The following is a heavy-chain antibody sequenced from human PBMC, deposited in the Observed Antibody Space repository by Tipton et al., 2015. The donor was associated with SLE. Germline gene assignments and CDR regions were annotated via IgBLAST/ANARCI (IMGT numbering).Heavy chain of an antibody. D-gene: IGHD2-15*01. Sequence: TLSLTCTVSGGSISSDYWTWIRQPPGKGLEWIGSIFYTGSTTYNPSLKSRLTMSVDTPKNQFSLKLTSVTAADTAVYFCARESCNVGNCYFDYWGRGTLVTVSS. CDR1: GGSISSDY. J-gene: IGHJ4*02. V-gene: IGHV4-59*01. CDR2: IFYTGST. CDR3: ARESCNVGNCYFDY.